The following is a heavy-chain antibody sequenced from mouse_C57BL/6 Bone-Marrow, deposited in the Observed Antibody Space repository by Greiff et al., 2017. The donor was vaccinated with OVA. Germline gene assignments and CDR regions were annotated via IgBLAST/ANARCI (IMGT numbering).Heavy chain of an antibody. CDR2: ISYDGSN. D-gene: IGHD1-1*01. CDR3: ARTPPYYYGSSLDY. CDR1: GYSITSGYY. Sequence: EVKLMESGPGLVKPSQSLSLTCSVTGYSITSGYYWNWIRQFPGNKLEWMGYISYDGSNNYNPSLKNRISITRDTSKNQFFLKLNSVTTEDTATYYCARTPPYYYGSSLDYWGQGTTLTVSS. J-gene: IGHJ2*01. V-gene: IGHV3-6*01.